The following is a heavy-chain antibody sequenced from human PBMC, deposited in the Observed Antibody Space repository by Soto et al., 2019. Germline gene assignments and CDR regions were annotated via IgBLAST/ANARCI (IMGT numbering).Heavy chain of an antibody. CDR2: ISAYNGNT. D-gene: IGHD6-13*01. CDR3: ARAEPPYSSSWYRYYYYYYMDV. Sequence: GASVKVSCKASGYTFTSYGISWVRQAPGQGLEWMGWISAYNGNTNYAQKLQGRVTMTTDTSTSTAYMELRSLRSDDTAVYYCARAEPPYSSSWYRYYYYYYMDVWGKGTTVTVSS. J-gene: IGHJ6*03. CDR1: GYTFTSYG. V-gene: IGHV1-18*01.